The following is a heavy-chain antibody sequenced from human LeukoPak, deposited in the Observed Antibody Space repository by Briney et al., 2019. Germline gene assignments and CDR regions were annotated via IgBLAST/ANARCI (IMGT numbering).Heavy chain of an antibody. Sequence: ASVKVSCKASGYTFTGYYMHWVRQAPGQGLEWMGWINPNSGGTNYAQKFQGRVTMTRDTSISTAYMELSRLRSDDTAVYYCARGAYDFWSGYQYYFDYWGQGTLVTVSP. CDR1: GYTFTGYY. CDR3: ARGAYDFWSGYQYYFDY. V-gene: IGHV1-2*02. J-gene: IGHJ4*02. D-gene: IGHD3-3*01. CDR2: INPNSGGT.